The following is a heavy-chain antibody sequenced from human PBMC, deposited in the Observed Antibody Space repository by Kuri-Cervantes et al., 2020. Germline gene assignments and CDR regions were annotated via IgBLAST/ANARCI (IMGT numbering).Heavy chain of an antibody. CDR2: IFPGGTYT. V-gene: IGHV1-46*01. CDR1: GYSFINYW. Sequence: QVKLQESGAELVRPGTSVKMSCKASGYSFINYWIGWAQQRPGHGLDWIGDIFPGGTYTNYNEKFKGKATLTADKSSSTVYMQFSSLTSEDSAIYYCARHDGYGHVYFDYWGQGTLVTVSS. CDR3: ARHDGYGHVYFDY. D-gene: IGHD5-18*01. J-gene: IGHJ4*01.